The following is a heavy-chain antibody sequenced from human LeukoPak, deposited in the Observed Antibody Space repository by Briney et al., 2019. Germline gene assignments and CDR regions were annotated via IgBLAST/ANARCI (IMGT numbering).Heavy chain of an antibody. CDR2: INPSGGST. J-gene: IGHJ6*02. CDR1: GYTFTSYY. CDR3: ASEAGYYGSGSYNGMDV. V-gene: IGHV1-46*01. Sequence: GASVKVSCKASGYTFTSYYMHWVRQAPGQGLEWMGIINPSGGSTSYAQKFQGRVTMTRDTSTSTVYMELSSLRSEDTAVYYCASEAGYYGSGSYNGMDVWGQGTTVTVSS. D-gene: IGHD3-10*01.